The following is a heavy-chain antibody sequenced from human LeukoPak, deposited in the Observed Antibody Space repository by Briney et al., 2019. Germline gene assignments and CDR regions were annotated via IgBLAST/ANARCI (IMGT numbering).Heavy chain of an antibody. CDR3: ATVRGVITRLSWFDP. CDR2: ISAYNGHT. J-gene: IGHJ5*02. Sequence: GASVKVSCKASGYTLTSYGISWVRQAPGQGLEWMGWISAYNGHTNYAQKLQGRVTMTTDTSTTTAYMELRSLRSDDTAVYYCATVRGVITRLSWFDPWGQGTLVTVSS. V-gene: IGHV1-18*01. D-gene: IGHD3-10*01. CDR1: GYTLTSYG.